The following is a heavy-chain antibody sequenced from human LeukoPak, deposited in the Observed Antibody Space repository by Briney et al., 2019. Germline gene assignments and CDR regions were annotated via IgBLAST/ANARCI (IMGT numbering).Heavy chain of an antibody. V-gene: IGHV1-2*02. CDR1: GYTFTACY. J-gene: IGHJ4*02. D-gene: IGHD1-1*01. CDR3: ARVEGSAATGGD. CDR2: VNPNTGGT. Sequence: ASVKVSCKASGYTFTACYVHWVRQAPGQGLEWMGYVNPNTGGTNYAQQFQGRVTMTRDTSINTAYMELSSLKSDDSAVYYCARVEGSAATGGDWGQGTLVTVSS.